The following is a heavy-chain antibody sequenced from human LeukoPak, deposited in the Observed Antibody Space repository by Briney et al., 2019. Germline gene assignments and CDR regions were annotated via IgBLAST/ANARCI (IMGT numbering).Heavy chain of an antibody. CDR2: ISYDGSNK. V-gene: IGHV3-30-3*01. CDR1: GFPFGDYA. J-gene: IGHJ4*02. D-gene: IGHD6-19*01. CDR3: ARALFAYSSGCPDY. Sequence: GGSLRLSCTASGFPFGDYAMSWFRQAPGKGLEWVAVISYDGSNKYYADSVKGRFTISRDNSKNTLYLQMNSLRAEDTAVYYCARALFAYSSGCPDYWGQGTLVTVSS.